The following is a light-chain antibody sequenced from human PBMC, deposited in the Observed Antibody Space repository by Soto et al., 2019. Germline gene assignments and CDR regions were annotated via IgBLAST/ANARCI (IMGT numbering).Light chain of an antibody. V-gene: IGLV3-21*02. CDR3: QVWDGRSDHVV. CDR1: NIGRKG. CDR2: EDS. J-gene: IGLJ2*01. Sequence: SYELTQPPSVPVAPGQTARITCGGNNIGRKGVHWYQQKPGQAPVLVVYEDSDRPSGIPERFSGSKSGNMATLTISRVEAGDEADYYCQVWDGRSDHVVFGGGTKVTVL.